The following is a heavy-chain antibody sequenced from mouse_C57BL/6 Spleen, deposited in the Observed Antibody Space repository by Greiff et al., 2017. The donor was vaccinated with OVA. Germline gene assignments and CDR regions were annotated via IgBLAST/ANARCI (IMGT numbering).Heavy chain of an antibody. V-gene: IGHV1-20*01. CDR2: INPYNGDT. Sequence: EVQLQESGPELVKPGDSVKISCKASGYSFTGYFMNWVMQSHGKSLEWIGRINPYNGDTFYNQKFKGKAPLTVDKSSSTAHMEVRSLTAEDSAVYYCARNGGGRNDWGQGTTLTVSS. CDR1: GYSFTGYF. J-gene: IGHJ2*01. D-gene: IGHD1-1*02. CDR3: ARNGGGRND.